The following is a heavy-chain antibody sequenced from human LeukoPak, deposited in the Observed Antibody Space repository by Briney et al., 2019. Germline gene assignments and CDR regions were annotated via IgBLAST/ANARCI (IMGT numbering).Heavy chain of an antibody. CDR2: ISAYNGNT. CDR3: AREGSPFYYYYMDV. CDR1: GYTFTSYD. J-gene: IGHJ6*03. Sequence: ASVKVSCKASGYTFTSYDINWVRQAPGQGLEWMAWISAYNGNTNYAQKLQGRVTMATDTSTSIAYMELRSLRSDDTAVYYCAREGSPFYYYYMDVWGKGTTVTVSS. D-gene: IGHD2-15*01. V-gene: IGHV1-18*01.